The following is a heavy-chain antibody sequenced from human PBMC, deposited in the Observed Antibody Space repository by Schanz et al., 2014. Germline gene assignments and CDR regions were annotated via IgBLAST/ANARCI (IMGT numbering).Heavy chain of an antibody. V-gene: IGHV1-69*02. J-gene: IGHJ6*03. Sequence: QVQLVQSGAEVKKPGSSVKVSCKASGGTFSSYSISWVRQAPGQGLEWMGRIIPILGIANYAQNFQGRVTITADKSTSTAYMELTSLRSEDTAVYYCAGTYCSSTSCYTGYYYMDVWGNGTTVTVSS. CDR2: IIPILGIA. CDR3: AGTYCSSTSCYTGYYYMDV. D-gene: IGHD2-2*02. CDR1: GGTFSSYS.